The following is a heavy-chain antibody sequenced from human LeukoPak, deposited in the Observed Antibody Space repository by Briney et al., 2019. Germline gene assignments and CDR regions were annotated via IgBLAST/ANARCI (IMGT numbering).Heavy chain of an antibody. CDR1: GFTFSSYS. CDR3: ARGKSSSWHLGMDV. V-gene: IGHV3-48*04. D-gene: IGHD6-13*01. CDR2: ISSSSTI. Sequence: GGSLRLSRAASGFTFSSYSMNWVRQAPGKGLEWVSYISSSSTIYYADSVKGRFTISRDNAKNSLYLQMNSLRAEDTAVYYCARGKSSSWHLGMDVWGQGTTVTVSS. J-gene: IGHJ6*02.